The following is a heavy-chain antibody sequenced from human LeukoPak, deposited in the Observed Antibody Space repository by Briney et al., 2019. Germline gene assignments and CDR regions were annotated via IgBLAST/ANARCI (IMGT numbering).Heavy chain of an antibody. V-gene: IGHV1-18*01. CDR1: GYTFTSYG. CDR2: ISAYNGNT. CDR3: ARDAAMVRGVINAFDI. J-gene: IGHJ3*02. D-gene: IGHD3-10*01. Sequence: ASVKVSCKASGYTFTSYGISWVRQAPGQGLEWMGWISAYNGNTNYAQKLQGRVTMTTDTSTSTAYMGLRSLRADDTAVYYCARDAAMVRGVINAFDIWGQGTMVTVSS.